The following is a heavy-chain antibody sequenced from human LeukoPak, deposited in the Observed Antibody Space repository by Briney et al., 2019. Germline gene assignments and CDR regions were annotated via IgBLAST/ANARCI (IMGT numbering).Heavy chain of an antibody. D-gene: IGHD5-24*01. V-gene: IGHV3-15*05. CDR2: IQTKTEGWTA. CDR1: GFIFSNAW. CDR3: ITVERWLLNTSPY. J-gene: IGHJ4*02. Sequence: VQLVESGGGVVQPGRSLRLSCAASGFIFSNAWMSWVRQAPGKGLEWVGRIQTKTEGWTADYAAPVKGRFTISRDDSKNTLYLQMNSLKTEDTAVYYCITVERWLLNTSPYWGQGTLVTVSS.